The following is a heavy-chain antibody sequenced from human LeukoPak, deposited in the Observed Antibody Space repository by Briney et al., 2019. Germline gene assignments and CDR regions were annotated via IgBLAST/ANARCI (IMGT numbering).Heavy chain of an antibody. Sequence: GGSLRLSCAASGFTFSSYGMHWVRQAPGKGLEWVAIIRYDGSNKYYADSVKGRFTISRDNSKNTLYLQMNSLRAEDTAVYYCAHLPYGSGSYYNVGWDYWGQGTLVTVSS. J-gene: IGHJ4*02. CDR3: AHLPYGSGSYYNVGWDY. CDR2: IRYDGSNK. V-gene: IGHV3-30*02. D-gene: IGHD3-10*01. CDR1: GFTFSSYG.